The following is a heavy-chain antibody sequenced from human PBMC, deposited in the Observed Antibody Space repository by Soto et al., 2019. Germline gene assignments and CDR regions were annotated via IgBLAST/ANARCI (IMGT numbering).Heavy chain of an antibody. CDR2: IWYDGSIK. CDR1: GFTFNTYG. V-gene: IGHV3-33*01. D-gene: IGHD3-22*01. CDR3: AGSDSSGYLPSDY. Sequence: GGSLRLSCAASGFTFNTYGMHWVRQAPGKGLEWVAVIWYDGSIKYYSDSTRGRFTISRDNSKNTLYLQMNSLRAEDTAVYYCAGSDSSGYLPSDYWGQGTLVTVSS. J-gene: IGHJ4*02.